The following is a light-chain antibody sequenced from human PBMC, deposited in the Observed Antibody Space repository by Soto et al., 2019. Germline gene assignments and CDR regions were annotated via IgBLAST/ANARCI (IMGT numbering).Light chain of an antibody. Sequence: DIQMPQSRSPLSASVGYSVTSTCRASQNIRNWLAWYQQKPGKAPNPLIYDASSLKSGPPARFSGSGSGTEFTLTISSLQPDDFATYYCQQYNTYSTFGQGNRLENK. CDR2: DAS. CDR1: QNIRNW. J-gene: IGKJ5*01. CDR3: QQYNTYST. V-gene: IGKV1-5*01.